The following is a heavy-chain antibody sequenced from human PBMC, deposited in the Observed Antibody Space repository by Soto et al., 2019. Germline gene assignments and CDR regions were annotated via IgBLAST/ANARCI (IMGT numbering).Heavy chain of an antibody. V-gene: IGHV3-21*01. CDR2: ISSSSSYI. Sequence: GGSLRLSCAASVFTFSSYSMNGVRQAPGKGLEWVSAISSSSSYIYYADSVKGRYTISRDNAKNSLYLQMNSLRAEDTAVYYCARDLRYYDFWSGYYYGMDFWGQGTTVNVSS. CDR1: VFTFSSYS. D-gene: IGHD3-3*01. J-gene: IGHJ6*01. CDR3: ARDLRYYDFWSGYYYGMDF.